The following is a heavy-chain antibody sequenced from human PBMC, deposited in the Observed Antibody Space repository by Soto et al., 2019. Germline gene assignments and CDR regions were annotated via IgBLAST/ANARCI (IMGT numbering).Heavy chain of an antibody. V-gene: IGHV1-58*02. D-gene: IGHD6-13*01. CDR3: AADSIAAAGPPGDY. CDR2: IVVGSGTT. Sequence: SVNVSGKAAGDSFTSCYMQCVRQTPGQGLEWIGWIVVGSGTTNYATKFQDRVTITRDMSTSTAYMELSSLRSEDTAVYSCAADSIAAAGPPGDYCGQGTLVTVSS. J-gene: IGHJ4*02. CDR1: GDSFTSCY.